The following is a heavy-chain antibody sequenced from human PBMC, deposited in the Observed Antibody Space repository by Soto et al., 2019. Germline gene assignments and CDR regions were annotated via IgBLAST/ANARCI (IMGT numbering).Heavy chain of an antibody. J-gene: IGHJ3*02. V-gene: IGHV4-59*08. CDR3: ARRYGWAFDI. Sequence: QVQLQESGPGLVKPSETLSLTCTVSGGSISSYYWSWIRQPPGKGLEWIGYIYYSGSTNYNPSLKSRVTISVDTSKNQFSLKLSSVTAADTAVYYCARRYGWAFDIWGQGPMVTVSS. CDR2: IYYSGST. D-gene: IGHD2-15*01. CDR1: GGSISSYY.